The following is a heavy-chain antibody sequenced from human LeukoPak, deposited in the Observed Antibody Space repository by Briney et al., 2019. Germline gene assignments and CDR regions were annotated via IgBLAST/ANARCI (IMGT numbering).Heavy chain of an antibody. J-gene: IGHJ4*02. CDR1: GGSISSYY. CDR2: ISSSGNT. CDR3: ARLIYNTYTNNWRFDY. V-gene: IGHV4-4*08. D-gene: IGHD1-1*01. Sequence: SETLSLTCTVSGGSISSYYWSWIRQPPGKGLECIGYISSSGNTNYNPSIESRVTISKDMSKNQFSLKLSPVTAADTVLYFCARLIYNTYTNNWRFDYWGQGTLVTISS.